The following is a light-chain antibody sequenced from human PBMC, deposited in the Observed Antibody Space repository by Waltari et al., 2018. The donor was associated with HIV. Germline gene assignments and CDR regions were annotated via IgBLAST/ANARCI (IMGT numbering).Light chain of an antibody. CDR3: QAWDSSTVV. CDR1: ACGDQS. Sequence: ELSQLPAVPVAPRQPSSLTCSRDACGDQSDCWYQQKPGQSPVLVVYQDSKRPSGIPERFSGSNSGNAATLTIGRTQAMDEADYYCQAWDSSTVVFGGGTKLTVL. CDR2: QDS. V-gene: IGLV3-1*01. J-gene: IGLJ2*01.